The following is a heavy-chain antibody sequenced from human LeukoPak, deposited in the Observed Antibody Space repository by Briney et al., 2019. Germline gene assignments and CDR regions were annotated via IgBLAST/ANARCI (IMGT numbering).Heavy chain of an antibody. Sequence: GESLKISCKGSGYSFTSYWIGWVRQMPGKGLEWMGIIYPGDSDTRYSPPFQGQVTISADKSISTAYLQWSSLKASDTAMYYCARHQQRDFWSGYYNNGFDYWGQGTLVTVSS. J-gene: IGHJ4*02. CDR1: GYSFTSYW. CDR3: ARHQQRDFWSGYYNNGFDY. D-gene: IGHD3-3*01. CDR2: IYPGDSDT. V-gene: IGHV5-51*01.